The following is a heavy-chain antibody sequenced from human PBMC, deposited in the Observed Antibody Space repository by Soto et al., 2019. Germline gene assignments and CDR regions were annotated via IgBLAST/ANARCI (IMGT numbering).Heavy chain of an antibody. D-gene: IGHD6-13*01. CDR2: ISWDGGST. V-gene: IGHV3-43*01. CDR3: AKDLSSSRPQHGGMDV. J-gene: IGHJ6*02. Sequence: QAGGSLRLSCAASGFTFDDYTMHWVRQAPGKGLEWVSLISWDGGSTYYADSVKGRFTISRDNSKNSLYLQMNSLRTEDTALYYCAKDLSSSRPQHGGMDVWGQGTTVTVSS. CDR1: GFTFDDYT.